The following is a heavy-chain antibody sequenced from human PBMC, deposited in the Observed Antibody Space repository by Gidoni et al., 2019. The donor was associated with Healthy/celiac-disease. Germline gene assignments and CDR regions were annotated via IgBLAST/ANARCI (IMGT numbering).Heavy chain of an antibody. CDR3: ARDKWEWELSPDY. CDR2: RSYDGSNK. Sequence: QVQLVESGGGVVQPGRSLRLSCAASGFPFSSDAMHWVRQAPGKGLEWVAVRSYDGSNKYYADSVKGRFTISRDNSKNTLYLQMNSLRAEDTAVYYCARDKWEWELSPDYWGQGTLVTVSS. D-gene: IGHD1-26*01. J-gene: IGHJ4*02. CDR1: GFPFSSDA. V-gene: IGHV3-30-3*01.